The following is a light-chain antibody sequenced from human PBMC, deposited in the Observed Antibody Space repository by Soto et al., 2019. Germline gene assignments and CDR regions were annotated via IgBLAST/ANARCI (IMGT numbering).Light chain of an antibody. Sequence: DIQMTQSPSYLPTSVGDRVTITCRASQTISNYVTWYQQKPGKAPKLLIFAASRVQNGITSRFSGSGSGTDFTLTINNVQPEDFATYFGQQSYNAPRTFGQGTRLEI. CDR2: AAS. J-gene: IGKJ2*01. V-gene: IGKV1-39*01. CDR1: QTISNY. CDR3: QQSYNAPRT.